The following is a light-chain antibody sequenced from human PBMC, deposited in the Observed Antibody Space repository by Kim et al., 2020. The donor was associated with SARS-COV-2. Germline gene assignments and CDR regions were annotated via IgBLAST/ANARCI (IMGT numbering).Light chain of an antibody. CDR1: QSVSNNY. CDR3: QQYGSAPQT. V-gene: IGKV3-20*01. CDR2: GAS. J-gene: IGKJ1*01. Sequence: EIVLTQSPGTLSLSPGERATLSCRASQSVSNNYLAWYQQKPGRAPRLLIYGASIRATGIPDRFSGSGSGTDFTLTISRLEPEDFAVYYCQQYGSAPQTFGQGTTVDIK.